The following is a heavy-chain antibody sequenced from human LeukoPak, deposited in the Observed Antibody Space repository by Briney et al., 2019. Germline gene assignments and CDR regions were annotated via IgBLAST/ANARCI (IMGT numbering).Heavy chain of an antibody. CDR3: ARSVVRGVTTWFDP. CDR2: IYYSGST. J-gene: IGHJ5*02. D-gene: IGHD3-10*01. Sequence: PSETLSLTCTVSGGSISSSSYYWGWIRQPPGKGLEWIGSIYYSGSTYYNPSLKSRVTISVDTSKNQFSLKLSSVTAAATAVYYCARSVVRGVTTWFDPWGQGTLVTVSS. CDR1: GGSISSSSYY. V-gene: IGHV4-39*01.